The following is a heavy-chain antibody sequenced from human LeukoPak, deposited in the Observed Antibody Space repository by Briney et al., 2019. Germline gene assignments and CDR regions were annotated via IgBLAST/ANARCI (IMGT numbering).Heavy chain of an antibody. CDR2: IFYNGNT. V-gene: IGHV4-59*01. CDR1: GGSISSYY. D-gene: IGHD3-10*01. CDR3: ARDGAYGSGSYYPFDY. Sequence: PSETLSLTCTVSGGSISSYYWSWIRQPPGKGLEWIGYIFYNGNTNYNPSLRSRVTISLDTSKNQFSLKLTSVTAADPAVYYCARDGAYGSGSYYPFDYWGQGTLVTVSS. J-gene: IGHJ4*02.